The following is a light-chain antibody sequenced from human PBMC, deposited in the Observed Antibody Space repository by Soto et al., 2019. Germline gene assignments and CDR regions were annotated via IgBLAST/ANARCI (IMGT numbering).Light chain of an antibody. J-gene: IGKJ3*01. V-gene: IGKV1-33*01. CDR2: DAS. Sequence: DIQMTQSPSPLSASVGDRVTITCQASQDISNYLNWYQQKPGKPPKLMINDASNLEAGVPSRFSGSGSGTNFAFIITSLQPEDVATYDGQQYETLPLSFGPGTKVEVK. CDR3: QQYETLPLS. CDR1: QDISNY.